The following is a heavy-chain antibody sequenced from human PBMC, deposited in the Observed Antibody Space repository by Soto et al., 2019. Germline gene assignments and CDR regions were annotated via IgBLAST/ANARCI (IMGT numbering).Heavy chain of an antibody. CDR3: TKDVVDVVRDLDWLLCRLDVTLDP. D-gene: IGHD3-9*01. CDR2: ISGSGGST. Sequence: GGSLRLSCAASGFTFSSYAMSWVRQAPGKGLEWVSAISGSGGSTYYADSVKGRFTISRDNSKNTLYLQMNSLRAEDTAVDYCTKDVVDVVRDLDWLLCRLDVTLDPGGQET. V-gene: IGHV3-23*01. CDR1: GFTFSSYA. J-gene: IGHJ5*02.